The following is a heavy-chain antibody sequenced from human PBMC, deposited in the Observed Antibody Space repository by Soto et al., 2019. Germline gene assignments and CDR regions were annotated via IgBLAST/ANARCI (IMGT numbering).Heavy chain of an antibody. V-gene: IGHV4-4*02. D-gene: IGHD6-6*01. CDR2: IYQTGST. CDR1: GGSISTINW. Sequence: XETLSLTCSVAGGSISTINWWTWVRQPPVKGLDWIGEIYQTGSTSYNPSLESRVTISIDKSKNQFSLKLRSVTAADTAVYYCARVSSSSAFGMDVWGQGTTVTVSS. CDR3: ARVSSSSAFGMDV. J-gene: IGHJ6*02.